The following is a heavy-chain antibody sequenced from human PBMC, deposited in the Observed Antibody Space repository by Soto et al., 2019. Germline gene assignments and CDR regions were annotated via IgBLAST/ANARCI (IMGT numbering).Heavy chain of an antibody. J-gene: IGHJ4*02. D-gene: IGHD1-1*01. V-gene: IGHV4-59*01. CDR3: ARTLPNRQLFDS. CDR1: GCFI. Sequence: SETLSLTCTVSGCFIWGWIRQSPDKGLEWIGYIYNSGRYNYNPSLESRLTISIDTSKNQFSLRLASVTAADTAVYYCARTLPNRQLFDSWSQGTLVTAPQ. CDR2: IYNSGRY.